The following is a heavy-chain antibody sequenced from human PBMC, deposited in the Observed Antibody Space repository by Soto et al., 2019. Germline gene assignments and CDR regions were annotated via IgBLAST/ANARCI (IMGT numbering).Heavy chain of an antibody. D-gene: IGHD1-26*01. CDR1: CGSISSGGYF. J-gene: IGHJ4*02. Sequence: QVQLQESGPGLVKPSQTLSLTCTVSCGSISSGGYFWSWIRQHPGKGLEWIGYLYYSGNTFYNPSLKTRVSISVDTSKNQFSLKLSSVTAADTAVYYCARGAVGATIYFDYWGQGTLVTVSS. CDR3: ARGAVGATIYFDY. V-gene: IGHV4-31*03. CDR2: LYYSGNT.